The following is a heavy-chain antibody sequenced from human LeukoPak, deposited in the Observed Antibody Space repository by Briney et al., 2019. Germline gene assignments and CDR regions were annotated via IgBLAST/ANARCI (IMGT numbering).Heavy chain of an antibody. CDR3: ARAPTLSENYGTETYFES. CDR2: INHSGST. Sequence: SETLSLTCAVYGGSFSGYYWSWIRQPPGKGLEWIGEINHSGSTNYNPSLKSRVTISVDTSKNQFPLKLSSVTAADTAVYYCARAPTLSENYGTETYFESWGQGTLVTVSS. D-gene: IGHD3-10*01. CDR1: GGSFSGYY. J-gene: IGHJ4*02. V-gene: IGHV4-34*01.